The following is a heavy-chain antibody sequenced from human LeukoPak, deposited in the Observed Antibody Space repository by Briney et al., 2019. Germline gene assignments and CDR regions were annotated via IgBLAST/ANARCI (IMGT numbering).Heavy chain of an antibody. J-gene: IGHJ4*02. CDR2: ISGSGGST. Sequence: GGSLRLSCAASGFTVSSNYMSWVRQAPGKGLEWVSAISGSGGSTYYADSVKGRFTISRDNSKNTLYLQMNSLRAEDTAVYYCAKPTGIAAAYDYWGQGTLVTVSS. CDR3: AKPTGIAAAYDY. CDR1: GFTVSSNY. D-gene: IGHD6-13*01. V-gene: IGHV3-23*01.